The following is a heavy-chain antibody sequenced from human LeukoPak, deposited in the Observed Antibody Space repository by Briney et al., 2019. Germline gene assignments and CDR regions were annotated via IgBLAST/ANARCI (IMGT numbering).Heavy chain of an antibody. J-gene: IGHJ5*02. CDR3: AREGYCGGDCYPNWFDP. CDR1: GGSISSSSYY. D-gene: IGHD2-21*02. CDR2: IYYSGST. Sequence: PSETLSLTCTVSGGSISSSSYYWGWIRQPPGKGLEWIESIYYSGSTYYNPSLKSRVTISVDTSKNQFSLKLSSVTAADTAVYYCAREGYCGGDCYPNWFDPWGQGTLVTVSS. V-gene: IGHV4-39*07.